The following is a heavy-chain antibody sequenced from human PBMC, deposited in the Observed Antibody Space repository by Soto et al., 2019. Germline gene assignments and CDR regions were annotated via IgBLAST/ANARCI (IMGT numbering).Heavy chain of an antibody. V-gene: IGHV4-39*01. CDR1: GGSISSSSYY. Sequence: QLQLQESGPGLVKPSETLSLTCTVSGGSISSSSYYWGWIRQPPGKGLEWIGSIYYSGSTYYNPSLKSRVTISVDTSKNQFSLKLSSVTAADTAVYYCARSGALRYFDWLLPTPFDYWGQGTLVTVSS. CDR3: ARSGALRYFDWLLPTPFDY. J-gene: IGHJ4*02. CDR2: IYYSGST. D-gene: IGHD3-9*01.